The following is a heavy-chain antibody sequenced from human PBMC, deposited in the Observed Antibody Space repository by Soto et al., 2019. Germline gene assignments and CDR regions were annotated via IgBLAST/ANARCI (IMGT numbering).Heavy chain of an antibody. CDR3: ARGIGLRITYYYYYMDV. Sequence: PSETLSLTCAVYGGSFSGYYWSWIRQPPGKGLEWIGEINHSGSTNYNPSLKSRVTISVDTSKNQFSLKLSSVTAADTAVYYCARGIGLRITYYYYYMDVWGKGTTVTVSS. V-gene: IGHV4-34*01. J-gene: IGHJ6*03. CDR2: INHSGST. D-gene: IGHD4-17*01. CDR1: GGSFSGYY.